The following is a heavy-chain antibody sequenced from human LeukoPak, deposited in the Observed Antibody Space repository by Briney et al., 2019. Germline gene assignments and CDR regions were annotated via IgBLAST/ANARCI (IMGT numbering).Heavy chain of an antibody. CDR1: GGSISSYY. V-gene: IGHV4-4*07. CDR2: IYTSGST. D-gene: IGHD3-10*01. CDR3: AREKLWFGELSSVWFDP. J-gene: IGHJ5*02. Sequence: SETLSLTCTVSGGSISSYYWSWIRQPAGKGLEWIGRIYTSGSTNYNPSLKSRVTMSVDTSKNQFSLKLSSVTAADTAVYHCAREKLWFGELSSVWFDPWGQGTLVTVSS.